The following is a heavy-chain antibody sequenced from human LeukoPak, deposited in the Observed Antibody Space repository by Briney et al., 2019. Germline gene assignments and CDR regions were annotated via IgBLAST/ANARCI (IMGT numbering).Heavy chain of an antibody. CDR2: LSSRGIYT. V-gene: IGHV3-23*01. CDR3: AKRWGGSFSDGFDF. Sequence: GGSLRLSSAPSLFTSFDDAMSWVRQAPGKGLGWVSGLSSRGIYTYHADSERGRFTISRDNSNNTLYLQMNSLRAADTAMYYFAKRWGGSFSDGFDFWGQGTMVSVSS. D-gene: IGHD1-26*01. J-gene: IGHJ3*01. CDR1: LFTSFDDA.